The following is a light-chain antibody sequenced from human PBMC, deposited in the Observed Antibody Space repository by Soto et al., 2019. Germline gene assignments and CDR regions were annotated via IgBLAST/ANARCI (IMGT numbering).Light chain of an antibody. J-gene: IGKJ2*01. Sequence: EIVLTKSAGTLYLSLGERATLSCRASQSVSSSYLAWDQQKPGQAPRLLIYDASSRATGIPDRFSGSGSGTDFTLTISRLEPEDFSVYYCQQYGSSSYTFGQGTKLEIK. V-gene: IGKV3-20*01. CDR1: QSVSSSY. CDR3: QQYGSSSYT. CDR2: DAS.